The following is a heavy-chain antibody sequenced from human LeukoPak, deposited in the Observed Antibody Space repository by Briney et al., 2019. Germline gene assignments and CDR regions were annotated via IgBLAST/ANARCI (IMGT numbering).Heavy chain of an antibody. CDR1: GYTFTGYY. CDR2: INPNSGGT. Sequence: GASGKVSCKASGYTFTGYYMHWVRQAPGQGLEWMGWINPNSGGTNYAQKFQGRVTMTRDTSIGTAYMELSRLRSDDTAVYYCARTPLIGSVLIDYWGQGTLVTVSS. J-gene: IGHJ4*02. D-gene: IGHD6-25*01. V-gene: IGHV1-2*02. CDR3: ARTPLIGSVLIDY.